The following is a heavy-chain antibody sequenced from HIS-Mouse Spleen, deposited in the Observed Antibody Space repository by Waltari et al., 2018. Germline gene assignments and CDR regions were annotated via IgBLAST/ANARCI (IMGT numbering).Heavy chain of an antibody. CDR2: IRAYNGNT. CDR3: ARGYDFWSGSNAFDI. V-gene: IGHV1-18*01. Sequence: QVQLVQSGAEVKKPGASVKVSCKASGYTFSSYGISWVRQAPGQGLEWVGWIRAYNGNTNYVRKLKGRVTMTTDTSTSTAYMELRSLRSDDTAVYYCARGYDFWSGSNAFDIWGQGTMVTVSS. D-gene: IGHD3-3*01. CDR1: GYTFSSYG. J-gene: IGHJ3*02.